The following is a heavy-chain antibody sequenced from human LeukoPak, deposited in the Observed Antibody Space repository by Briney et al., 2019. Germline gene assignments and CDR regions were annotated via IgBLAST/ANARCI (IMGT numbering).Heavy chain of an antibody. D-gene: IGHD3-10*01. CDR1: GYTFTSYD. V-gene: IGHV1-8*01. Sequence: GASVKVSCKASGYTFTSYDINWVRQATGQGLEWMGWMNPNSGNTGYAQKFQGRVTMTRNTSISTAYMELSSLRSEDTAVYYCARGPMATTWGYYYYYMDVWGKGTTVTVSS. J-gene: IGHJ6*03. CDR3: ARGPMATTWGYYYYYMDV. CDR2: MNPNSGNT.